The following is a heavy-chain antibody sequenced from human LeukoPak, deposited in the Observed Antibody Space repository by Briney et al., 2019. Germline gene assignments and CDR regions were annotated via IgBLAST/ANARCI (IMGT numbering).Heavy chain of an antibody. Sequence: SVKVSCKASGFTFTSSAMQWLRQARGQRLEWIGWIVVGSGNTNYAQKFQERVTITRDMSTSTAHMELSSLRSEDTAVYYCAADDYAQDDAFDIWGQGTMVTVSS. CDR3: AADDYAQDDAFDI. CDR1: GFTFTSSA. J-gene: IGHJ3*02. D-gene: IGHD4-17*01. CDR2: IVVGSGNT. V-gene: IGHV1-58*02.